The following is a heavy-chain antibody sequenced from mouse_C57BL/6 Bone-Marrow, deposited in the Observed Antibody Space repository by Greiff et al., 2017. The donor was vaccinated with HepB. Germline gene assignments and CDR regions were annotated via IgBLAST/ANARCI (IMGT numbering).Heavy chain of an antibody. Sequence: EVKLMESGGGLVQPGGSMKLSCVASGFTLSNYWMNWVRQSPEKGLEWVAQIRLKSDNYATHYAESVKGRFTISRDDSKSSVYLKMNTLKAEDTGIYYCAGDGSSYGDYWGQGTTLTVSS. CDR2: IRLKSDNYAT. CDR3: AGDGSSYGDY. V-gene: IGHV6-3*01. D-gene: IGHD1-1*01. J-gene: IGHJ2*01. CDR1: GFTLSNYW.